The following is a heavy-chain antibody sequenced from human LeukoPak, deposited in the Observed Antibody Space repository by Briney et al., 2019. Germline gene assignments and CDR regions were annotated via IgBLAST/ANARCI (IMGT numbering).Heavy chain of an antibody. V-gene: IGHV3-21*01. Sequence: PGGSLRLSCAASGFTFSSYSMNWVRQAPGKGLEWVSSISSSSSYIYYADSVKGRFTISRDNAKNSLYLQMNSLRAEDTAVYYCARSWHDHGDYVFGYYFDYWGQGTLVTVSS. J-gene: IGHJ4*02. CDR3: ARSWHDHGDYVFGYYFDY. D-gene: IGHD4-17*01. CDR2: ISSSSSYI. CDR1: GFTFSSYS.